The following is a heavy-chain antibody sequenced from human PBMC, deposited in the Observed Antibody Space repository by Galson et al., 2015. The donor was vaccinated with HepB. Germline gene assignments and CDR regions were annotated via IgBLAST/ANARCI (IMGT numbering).Heavy chain of an antibody. J-gene: IGHJ4*02. CDR3: TRADSGSYSSYFDY. D-gene: IGHD1-26*01. V-gene: IGHV3-49*04. Sequence: SLRLSCAASGFTFGDYAMSWVRQAPGKGLEWVGFIRSKAYGGTTEYAASVKGRFTISRDDSKSIAYLQMNSLKTEDTAVYYCTRADSGSYSSYFDYWGQGTLVTVSS. CDR2: IRSKAYGGTT. CDR1: GFTFGDYA.